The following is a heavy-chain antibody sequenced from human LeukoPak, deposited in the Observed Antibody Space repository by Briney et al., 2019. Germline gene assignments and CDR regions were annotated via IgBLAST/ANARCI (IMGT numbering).Heavy chain of an antibody. D-gene: IGHD6-6*01. J-gene: IGHJ6*03. CDR2: INHSGST. V-gene: IGHV4-34*01. CDR1: GGSFSGYY. Sequence: SETLSLTCAVYGGSFSGYYWSWIRQPPGKGLEWSGEINHSGSTNYNPSLKSRVTISVDTSKNQFSLKLSSVTAADTAVYYWATGRVAARPRDYYNYLDVWGKGATVTVSS. CDR3: ATGRVAARPRDYYNYLDV.